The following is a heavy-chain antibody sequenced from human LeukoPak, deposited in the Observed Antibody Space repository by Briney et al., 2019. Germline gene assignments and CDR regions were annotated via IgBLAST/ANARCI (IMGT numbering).Heavy chain of an antibody. D-gene: IGHD3-10*01. CDR3: ARGNLHLRGPPGP. V-gene: IGHV4-30-4*01. CDR2: IYYSGST. J-gene: IGHJ5*02. Sequence: SETLSLTCTVSGGSISSGDYYWSWIRQPPGKGLEWIGYIYYSGSTYYNPSLKSRVTISVDTSKNQFSLKLSSVTAADTAVYYCARGNLHLRGPPGPWGQGTLVTVSS. CDR1: GGSISSGDYY.